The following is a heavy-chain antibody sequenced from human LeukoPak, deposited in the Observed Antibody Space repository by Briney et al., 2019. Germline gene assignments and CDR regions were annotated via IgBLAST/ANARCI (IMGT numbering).Heavy chain of an antibody. CDR3: AKDIEVDGLRGYFDY. J-gene: IGHJ4*02. V-gene: IGHV1-8*03. CDR2: MNPNSGNT. D-gene: IGHD4-17*01. CDR1: GYTFTSYD. Sequence: ASVKVSCKASGYTFTSYDINWARQATGQGLEWMGWMNPNSGNTGYAQKFQGRVTITRNTSISTAYMELSSLRAEDTALYYCAKDIEVDGLRGYFDYWGQGTLVTVSS.